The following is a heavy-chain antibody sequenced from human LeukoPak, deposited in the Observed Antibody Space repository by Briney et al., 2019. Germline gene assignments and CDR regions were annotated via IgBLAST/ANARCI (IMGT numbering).Heavy chain of an antibody. CDR2: ISSSGSTI. V-gene: IGHV3-48*03. J-gene: IGHJ4*02. CDR1: GFTFSSYE. CDR3: ARGSYDSSGYYIFFDY. Sequence: GGSLRLSCAASGFTFSSYEMNWVRQAPGKGLEWVSYISSSGSTIYYADSVKDRFTISRDNAKNSLYLQMNSLRAEDTAVYYCARGSYDSSGYYIFFDYWGQGTLVTVSS. D-gene: IGHD3-22*01.